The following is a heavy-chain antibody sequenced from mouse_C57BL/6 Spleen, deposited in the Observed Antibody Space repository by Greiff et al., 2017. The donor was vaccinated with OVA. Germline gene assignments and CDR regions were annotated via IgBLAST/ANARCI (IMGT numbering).Heavy chain of an antibody. J-gene: IGHJ4*01. D-gene: IGHD3-3*01. CDR3: ARSTLGGYAMDY. CDR2: IHPNSGST. Sequence: VQLQQPGAELVKPGASVKLSCKASGYTFTSYWMHWVKQRPGQGLEWIGMIHPNSGSTNYNEKFKSKATLTVDKSSSTAYMQLSSLTSEDSAVYYCARSTLGGYAMDYWGQGTSVTVSS. CDR1: GYTFTSYW. V-gene: IGHV1-64*01.